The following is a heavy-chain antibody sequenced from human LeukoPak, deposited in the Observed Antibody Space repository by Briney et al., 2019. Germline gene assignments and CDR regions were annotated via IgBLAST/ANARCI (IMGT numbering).Heavy chain of an antibody. Sequence: ASVKVSCKVSGYTLTELSMHWVRQAPGKGLERMGRFDPEDGETIYAQKFQGRVTMTEDTSTDTAYMELSSLRSEDTAVYYCATATKTYDSSGYFFDYWGQGTLVTVSS. J-gene: IGHJ4*02. CDR1: GYTLTELS. V-gene: IGHV1-24*01. CDR2: FDPEDGET. CDR3: ATATKTYDSSGYFFDY. D-gene: IGHD3-22*01.